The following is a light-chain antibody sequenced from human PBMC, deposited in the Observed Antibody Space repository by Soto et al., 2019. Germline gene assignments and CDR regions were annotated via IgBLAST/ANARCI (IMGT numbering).Light chain of an antibody. CDR1: SSDVGGYNY. CDR2: EVS. J-gene: IGLJ1*01. CDR3: SSYTSSSTPYV. Sequence: QSVLTQRACVSGSPGQSITISCTGTSSDVGGYNYVSWYQQHPGKAPKLMIYEVSNRPSGVSNRFSGSKSGNTASLTISGLQAEDEADYYCSSYTSSSTPYVFGTGTKVTVL. V-gene: IGLV2-14*01.